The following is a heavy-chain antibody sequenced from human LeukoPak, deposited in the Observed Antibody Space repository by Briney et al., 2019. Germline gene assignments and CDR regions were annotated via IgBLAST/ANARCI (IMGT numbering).Heavy chain of an antibody. CDR3: ARKSEEWDKDFDY. CDR1: GFTFSSYE. V-gene: IGHV3-48*03. J-gene: IGHJ4*02. CDR2: ISSSGSTI. Sequence: GGSLRLSCAASGFTFSSYEMNWVRQAPGKGLEWVSYISSSGSTIYYADSVKGRFTISRDNAKNSLYLQMNSLRAEGTAVYYCARKSEEWDKDFDYWGQGTLVTVSS. D-gene: IGHD1-26*01.